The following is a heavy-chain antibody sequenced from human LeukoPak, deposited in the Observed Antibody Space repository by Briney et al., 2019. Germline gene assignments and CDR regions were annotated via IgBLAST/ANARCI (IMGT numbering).Heavy chain of an antibody. CDR1: GFTFDDYA. J-gene: IGHJ4*02. D-gene: IGHD3-22*01. CDR3: ARGAVVVIDY. Sequence: GRSLRLSCAASGFTFDDYAMHWVRQGPGKGLEWVSGINWNSGSIGYADSVRGRFTISRDNTKNSLYLQMNSLRAEDTAVYYCARGAVVVIDYWGQGTLVTVSS. V-gene: IGHV3-9*01. CDR2: INWNSGSI.